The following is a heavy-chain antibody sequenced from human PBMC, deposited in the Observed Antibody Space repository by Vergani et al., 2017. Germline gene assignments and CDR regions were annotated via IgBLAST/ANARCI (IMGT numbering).Heavy chain of an antibody. J-gene: IGHJ4*02. CDR2: IIPIFGTA. D-gene: IGHD1-26*01. CDR3: SSRPSIVVDERYFNY. V-gene: IGHV1-69*06. Sequence: QVQLVQSGAEVKKPGSSVKVSCKASGGTFSSYAISWVRQAPGQGLEWMGGIIPIFGTANYAQKFQGRVTITADKSTSTPYMELSSLRSEDTAVYYCSSRPSIVVDERYFNYGGQGTLVTVSP. CDR1: GGTFSSYA.